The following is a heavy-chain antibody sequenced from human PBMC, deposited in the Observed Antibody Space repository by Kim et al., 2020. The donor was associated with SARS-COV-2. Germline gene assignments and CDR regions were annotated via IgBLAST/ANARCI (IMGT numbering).Heavy chain of an antibody. J-gene: IGHJ2*01. D-gene: IGHD4-17*01. CDR3: ARPWDSDYGDNWYFDL. Sequence: SLKSRVTISVDTSKNQFSLKLSSVTAADTAVYYCARPWDSDYGDNWYFDLWGRGTLVTVSS. V-gene: IGHV4-39*01.